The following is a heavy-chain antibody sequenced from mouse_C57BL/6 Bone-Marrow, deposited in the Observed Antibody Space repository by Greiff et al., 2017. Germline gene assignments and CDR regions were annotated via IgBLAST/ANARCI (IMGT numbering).Heavy chain of an antibody. V-gene: IGHV1-64*01. CDR2: IHPNSGST. CDR3: ARARQLRLPAWFAY. D-gene: IGHD3-2*02. Sequence: VQLQQPGAELVKPGASVKLSCKASGYTFTSYWMHWVKQRPGQGLEWIGMIHPNSGSTYYNEKFQSTATLTVDKSSSTAYMQLSSLTSEDSAVYYCARARQLRLPAWFAYWGQGTLVTVSA. CDR1: GYTFTSYW. J-gene: IGHJ3*01.